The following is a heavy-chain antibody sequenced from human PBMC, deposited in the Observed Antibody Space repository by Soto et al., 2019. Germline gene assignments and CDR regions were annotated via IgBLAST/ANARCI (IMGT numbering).Heavy chain of an antibody. CDR1: GFTFSSYA. V-gene: IGHV3-30-3*01. CDR3: ARGLTELSDVDY. Sequence: GGSLRLSCAASGFTFSSYAMHWVRQAPGKGLEWVAVISYDGSNKYYADSVKGRFTISRDNSKNTLYLQMNSLRAEDTAVYYCARGLTELSDVDYWGQGTLVTVST. J-gene: IGHJ4*02. CDR2: ISYDGSNK. D-gene: IGHD3-16*02.